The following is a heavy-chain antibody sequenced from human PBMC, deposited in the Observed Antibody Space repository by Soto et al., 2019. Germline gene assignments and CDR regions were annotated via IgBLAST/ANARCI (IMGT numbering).Heavy chain of an antibody. CDR2: IYYSGST. CDR1: GGSISSSSYY. J-gene: IGHJ4*02. V-gene: IGHV4-39*01. D-gene: IGHD3-3*01. Sequence: PSETLSLTCTVSGGSISSSSYYWGWIRQPPGKGLEWIGSIYYSGSTYYNPSLKSRVTISVDASKNQFSLKLSSVTAADTAVYYCARLGGFLTTLDYWGQGTLVTVSS. CDR3: ARLGGFLTTLDY.